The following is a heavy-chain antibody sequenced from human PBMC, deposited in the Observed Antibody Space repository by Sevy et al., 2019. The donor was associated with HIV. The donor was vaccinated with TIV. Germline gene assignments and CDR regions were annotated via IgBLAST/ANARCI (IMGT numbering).Heavy chain of an antibody. CDR1: GFSFSKYW. Sequence: GGSLRLSCAASGFSFSKYWMSWVRQAPGKGLKWVANVKEDGSQKNYLESVKGRFTISRDNAKNLLYLQMNNLRADDTAVYYCARDPDILSGYPSHYFDYWGQGTLVTVSS. J-gene: IGHJ4*02. CDR2: VKEDGSQK. D-gene: IGHD3-9*01. V-gene: IGHV3-7*01. CDR3: ARDPDILSGYPSHYFDY.